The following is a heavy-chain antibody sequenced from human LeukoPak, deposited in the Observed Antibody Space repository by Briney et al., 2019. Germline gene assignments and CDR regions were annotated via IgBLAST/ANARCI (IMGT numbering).Heavy chain of an antibody. J-gene: IGHJ6*03. CDR2: ISAYNGNT. Sequence: ASVKVSCKASGYTFTSYGISWVRQAPGQGLEWMGWISAYNGNTNYAQKLQGRVTMTTDTSTSTAYMELRSLRSDDTAVYYCASPNRRDGYNSYYYYYMDVWGKGTTVTISS. D-gene: IGHD5-24*01. CDR1: GYTFTSYG. V-gene: IGHV1-18*01. CDR3: ASPNRRDGYNSYYYYYMDV.